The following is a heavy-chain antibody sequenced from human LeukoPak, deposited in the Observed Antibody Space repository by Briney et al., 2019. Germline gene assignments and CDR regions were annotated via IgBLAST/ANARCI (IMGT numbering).Heavy chain of an antibody. V-gene: IGHV4-59*08. Sequence: KPSETLSLTCTVSDGAIAGYSWSWIRQPPGKGLEWIGYIYYSGDTNYNPSLQSRVTVSVDTSKNQFSLKLSSVTAADTAVYYCARQWGRAARRGYYFDYWGQGTLVTVSS. CDR2: IYYSGDT. CDR1: DGAIAGYS. CDR3: ARQWGRAARRGYYFDY. J-gene: IGHJ4*02. D-gene: IGHD6-6*01.